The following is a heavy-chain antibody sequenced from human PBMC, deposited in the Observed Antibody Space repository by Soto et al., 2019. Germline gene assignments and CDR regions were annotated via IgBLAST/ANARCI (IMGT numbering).Heavy chain of an antibody. J-gene: IGHJ6*02. Sequence: AVKVSCKASGVTPSSYARSWVQQAPGQGLEWMGVVIPIFGTANYARKFQGRVTITADESTSTAYMELSSLRSEDTAVYYCARGVATIFGVVTTHLPDYYYGMDVWGQGTTVTVSS. D-gene: IGHD3-3*01. CDR1: GVTPSSYA. CDR2: VIPIFGTA. V-gene: IGHV1-69*13. CDR3: ARGVATIFGVVTTHLPDYYYGMDV.